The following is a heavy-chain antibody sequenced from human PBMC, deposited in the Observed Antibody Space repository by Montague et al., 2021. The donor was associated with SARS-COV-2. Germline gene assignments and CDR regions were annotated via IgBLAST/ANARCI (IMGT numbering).Heavy chain of an antibody. V-gene: IGHV4-61*02. CDR2: IYTSGST. J-gene: IGHJ6*02. Sequence: TLSLTCTVSGGSISSGSYYWSWIRQPAGKGLEWIGRIYTSGSTNYNPSLKSRVTISVDTSKNQFSLKLSSVTAADTAVYYCARAKGSRYYYDSSGYYRDRGYYYYNYGMGVWGQGTTVTVSS. D-gene: IGHD3-22*01. CDR3: ARAKGSRYYYDSSGYYRDRGYYYYNYGMGV. CDR1: GGSISSGSYY.